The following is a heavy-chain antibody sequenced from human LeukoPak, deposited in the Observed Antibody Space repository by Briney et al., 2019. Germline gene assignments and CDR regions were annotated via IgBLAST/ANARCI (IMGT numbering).Heavy chain of an antibody. CDR3: ARVNSGYDWGAFDI. J-gene: IGHJ3*02. D-gene: IGHD5-12*01. Sequence: PSQTLSLTCTVSGGSISSGSYYWGWIRQPPGKGLEWIGSIYYSGSTYYNPSLKSRVTISVDTSKNQFSLKLSSVTAADTAVYYCARVNSGYDWGAFDIWGQGTMVTVSS. CDR1: GGSISSGSYY. V-gene: IGHV4-39*07. CDR2: IYYSGST.